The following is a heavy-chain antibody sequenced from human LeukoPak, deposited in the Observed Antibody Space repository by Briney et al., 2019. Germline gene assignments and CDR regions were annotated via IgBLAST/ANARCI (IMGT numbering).Heavy chain of an antibody. J-gene: IGHJ4*02. CDR3: AGRDYGDYFFDS. CDR1: GYIFSTFN. CDR2: ISRCSDYI. D-gene: IGHD4-17*01. Sequence: PGGSLRLSCAASGYIFSTFNIIWVRQSPREGLEGVSCISRCSDYIHYADSVKGRFNISRDNSRNSLYLQMNSLRAEDTAVYYCAGRDYGDYFFDSWGQGTLVTVSS. V-gene: IGHV3-21*01.